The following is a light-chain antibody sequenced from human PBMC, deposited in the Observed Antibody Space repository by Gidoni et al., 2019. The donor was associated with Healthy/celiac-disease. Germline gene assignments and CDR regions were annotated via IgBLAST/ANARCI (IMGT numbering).Light chain of an antibody. CDR2: GAS. J-gene: IGKJ2*01. CDR1: QSVSSSY. V-gene: IGKV3-20*01. CDR3: QQYGSSPYT. Sequence: ELGLTQSPATLSLSPGERATLSCRASQSVSSSYLAWYQQKPGQAPSLLIYGASSRATGIPDRFSGSGSGTDFTLTISRLEPEDFAVYYCQQYGSSPYTFGQGTKLEIK.